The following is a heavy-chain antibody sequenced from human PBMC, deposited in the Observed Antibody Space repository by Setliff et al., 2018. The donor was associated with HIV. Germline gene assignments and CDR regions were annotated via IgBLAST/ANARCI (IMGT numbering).Heavy chain of an antibody. J-gene: IGHJ4*02. CDR3: ARALGISTDSNRFDS. V-gene: IGHV1-69*13. Sequence: SVKVSCKASGGTFSSYAINWVRQAPGRGLEWMGTIIPNFGTADYAQKFQGRVTITADESTTTVYMELSSLRSEDTAVYYCARALGISTDSNRFDSWGQGTLVTVSS. CDR2: IIPNFGTA. CDR1: GGTFSSYA. D-gene: IGHD3-22*01.